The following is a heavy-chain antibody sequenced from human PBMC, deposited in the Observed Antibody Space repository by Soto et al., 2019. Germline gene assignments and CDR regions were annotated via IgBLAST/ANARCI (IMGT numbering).Heavy chain of an antibody. D-gene: IGHD6-6*01. J-gene: IGHJ6*02. CDR3: AGASSSSGHYYYYYGMDV. V-gene: IGHV3-23*01. Sequence: GGSLRLSCAASGFTFSSYAMSWVRQAPGKGPEWVSAISGSGGSTYYADSVKGRFTISRDNSKNTLYLQMNSLRAEDTAVYYCAGASSSSGHYYYYYGMDVWGQGTTVTVSS. CDR1: GFTFSSYA. CDR2: ISGSGGST.